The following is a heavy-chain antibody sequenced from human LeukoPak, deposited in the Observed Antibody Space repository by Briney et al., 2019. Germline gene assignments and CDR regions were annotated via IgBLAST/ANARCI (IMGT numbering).Heavy chain of an antibody. V-gene: IGHV3-21*01. CDR1: GFSFSSYS. CDR3: AGGSPAGDY. J-gene: IGHJ4*02. Sequence: PGGSLRLSCAASGFSFSSYSMNWVRQAPGKGLEWVSSISSSKSYIFYADSVKGRFTISRDNAKNSLYLEMTSLRAEDTAVYYCAGGSPAGDYWGQGTLVTVSS. D-gene: IGHD1-26*01. CDR2: ISSSKSYI.